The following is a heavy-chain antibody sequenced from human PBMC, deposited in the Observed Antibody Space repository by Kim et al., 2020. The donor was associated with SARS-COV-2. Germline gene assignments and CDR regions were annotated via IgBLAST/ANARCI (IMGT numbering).Heavy chain of an antibody. J-gene: IGHJ3*02. CDR2: IIPIFGTA. CDR1: GGTFSSYA. V-gene: IGHV1-69*13. D-gene: IGHD1-20*01. CDR3: ARDSGSGITSEAFDI. Sequence: ASVKVSCKASGGTFSSYAISWVRQAPGQGLEWMGGIIPIFGTANYAQKFQGRVTITADESTSTAYMELSSLRSEDTAVYYCARDSGSGITSEAFDIWGQGTMVTVSS.